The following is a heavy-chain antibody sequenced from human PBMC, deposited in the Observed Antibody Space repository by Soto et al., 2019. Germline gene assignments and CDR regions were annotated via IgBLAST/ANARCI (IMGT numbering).Heavy chain of an antibody. V-gene: IGHV3-13*01. Sequence: EVQLVESGGGLVQPGGSLRLSCAASGFTFSSYDMHWVRQATGKGLEWVSAIGTAGDTYYPGSVKGRFTIPRENAKNSLYLQMNSLRAGDTAVYYCARAGYCTNGVCSIWFDPWGQGTLVTVSS. J-gene: IGHJ5*02. D-gene: IGHD2-8*01. CDR1: GFTFSSYD. CDR3: ARAGYCTNGVCSIWFDP. CDR2: IGTAGDT.